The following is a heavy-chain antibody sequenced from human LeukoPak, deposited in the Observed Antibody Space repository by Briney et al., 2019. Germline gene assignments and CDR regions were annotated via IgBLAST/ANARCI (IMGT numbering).Heavy chain of an antibody. J-gene: IGHJ5*02. CDR2: IKQDGSEK. CDR3: AREKLLLGAGWFDP. Sequence: GGSLRLSCAASGFTFSSYWMTWVRQAPGKGVEWVANIKQDGSEKYCMDSVKGRFTISRDNAKNSLYMQLNSLRAEDTAIYYCAREKLLLGAGWFDPWGHGSLVTVSS. V-gene: IGHV3-7*01. D-gene: IGHD2-15*01. CDR1: GFTFSSYW.